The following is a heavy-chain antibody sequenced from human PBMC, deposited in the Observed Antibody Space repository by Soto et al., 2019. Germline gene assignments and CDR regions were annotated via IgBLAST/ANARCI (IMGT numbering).Heavy chain of an antibody. CDR3: AKDAFDIVVVVAATPGGMDV. CDR1: GFTFSSYG. D-gene: IGHD2-15*01. J-gene: IGHJ6*02. V-gene: IGHV3-30*18. CDR2: ISYDGSNK. Sequence: QVQLVESGGGMVQPGRSLRLSCAASGFTFSSYGMHWVRQAPGKGLEWVAVISYDGSNKYYADSVKGRFTISRDNSKNTQYLQMNSLRAEDTAVYYCAKDAFDIVVVVAATPGGMDVWGQGTTVTVSS.